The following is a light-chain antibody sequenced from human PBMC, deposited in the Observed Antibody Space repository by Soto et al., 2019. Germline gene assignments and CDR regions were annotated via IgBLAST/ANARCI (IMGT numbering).Light chain of an antibody. CDR2: AAS. J-gene: IGKJ4*02. CDR1: ENIFKY. V-gene: IGKV1-5*01. CDR3: QQHNTPSLA. Sequence: EIQMIQSPATLSASVGDRITITCRASENIFKYVAWYQQTSGEAPNLLIYAASDLENGIPSRFSGSGSGTEFTLNPDNLRPDDFATYYCQQHNTPSLAFGGGTKVDVK.